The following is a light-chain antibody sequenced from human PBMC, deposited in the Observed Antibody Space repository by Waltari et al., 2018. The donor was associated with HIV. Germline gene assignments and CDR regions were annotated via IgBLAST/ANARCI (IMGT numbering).Light chain of an antibody. CDR1: TGPVGHGNY. CDR2: SST. CDR3: MLFFRTSYL. V-gene: IGLV7-43*01. J-gene: IGLJ2*01. Sequence: QTVVTQEPSLTVSPGGTITLTCSSATGPVGHGNYVNWFQQKPGQPPRPLIYSSTRRHPLTPERFSGSLVGDRAALTLSNVWPEDQADYYCMLFFRTSYLFGGGTKVTVL.